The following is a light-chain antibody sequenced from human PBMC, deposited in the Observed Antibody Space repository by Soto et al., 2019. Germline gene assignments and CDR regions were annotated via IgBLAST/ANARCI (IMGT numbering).Light chain of an antibody. J-gene: IGLJ2*01. V-gene: IGLV1-40*01. Sequence: QSVLTQPPSVSGAPGQRVTISCTGSSSNIGAGYDVHWYQQLPGTAPKLLIYGNSNRPSGVPDRCSGSKSGTSASLAITGLQAEDEADYYCQSYDSSLSGSNVVFGGGTKLTVL. CDR2: GNS. CDR3: QSYDSSLSGSNVV. CDR1: SSNIGAGYD.